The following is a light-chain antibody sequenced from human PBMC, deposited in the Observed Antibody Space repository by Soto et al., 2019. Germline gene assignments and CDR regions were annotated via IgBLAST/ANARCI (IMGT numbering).Light chain of an antibody. CDR1: QGIGNY. CDR3: QQYNSYPLT. CDR2: AAS. J-gene: IGKJ4*01. V-gene: IGKV1-16*02. Sequence: DIQRTQSPSSLSASVGDRVTITCRASQGIGNYLAWFQQKPGKAPRSLIYAASSSQTGVPSKFSGSGSGTDFILTISSLQPEDSATYYCQQYNSYPLTFGGGTKVEIK.